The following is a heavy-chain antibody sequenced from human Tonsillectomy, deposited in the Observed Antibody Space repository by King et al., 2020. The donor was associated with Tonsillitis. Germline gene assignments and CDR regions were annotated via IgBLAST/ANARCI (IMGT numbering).Heavy chain of an antibody. J-gene: IGHJ4*02. Sequence: VQLVESGGGVVQPGESLRLSCAASAFTFSSYGMHWVRQAPGKGLEWVAFIRFDGSNQYYADSVKGRFTISRDNSKNTLYMQMNRLRPEDTAVYYCAKDGRIKPQNIVSYFDYWGQGTLVTVSS. CDR3: AKDGRIKPQNIVSYFDY. CDR1: AFTFSSYG. D-gene: IGHD2/OR15-2a*01. CDR2: IRFDGSNQ. V-gene: IGHV3-30*02.